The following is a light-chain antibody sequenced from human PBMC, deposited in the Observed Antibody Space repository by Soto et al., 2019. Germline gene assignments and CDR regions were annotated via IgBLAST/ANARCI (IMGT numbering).Light chain of an antibody. CDR1: QRVSNNY. CDR2: GAS. V-gene: IGKV3D-20*01. CDR3: QQYGSSPPT. J-gene: IGKJ1*01. Sequence: EIVLTPSPATLSLSPGESATLSCGASQRVSNNYLAWYQQKPGLAPRLLIYGASSRATGIPDRFSGSGSGTDFTLTISRLEPEDFAVYYCQQYGSSPPTFGQGTKVDI.